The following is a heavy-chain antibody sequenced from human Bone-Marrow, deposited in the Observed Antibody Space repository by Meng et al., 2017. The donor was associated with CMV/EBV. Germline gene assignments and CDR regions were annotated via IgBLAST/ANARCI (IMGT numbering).Heavy chain of an antibody. V-gene: IGHV3-66*02. CDR2: IYSGGST. J-gene: IGHJ4*02. CDR3: ARDLRAAAFDY. CDR1: GFTVSSNY. D-gene: IGHD6-13*01. Sequence: GGSLRLSCAASGFTVSSNYMSWVRQAPGKGLEWVSVIYSGGSTYYADSVKGRSTISRDNSKNTLYLQMNSLRAEDTAVYYCARDLRAAAFDYWGQGTLVTVSS.